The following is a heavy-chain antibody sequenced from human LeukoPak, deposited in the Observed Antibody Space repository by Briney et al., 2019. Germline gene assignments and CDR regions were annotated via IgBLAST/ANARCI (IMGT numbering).Heavy chain of an antibody. J-gene: IGHJ4*02. Sequence: GGSLRLSCAASGFTFSSYGMPWVRQAPGKGLEWVAFIRYDGSNKYYADSVKGRFTISRDNSKNTLYLQMNSLRVEDTAVYYCAKEKKYYYDGTGYPGYDYWGQGTLVTVSS. D-gene: IGHD3-22*01. CDR2: IRYDGSNK. CDR3: AKEKKYYYDGTGYPGYDY. CDR1: GFTFSSYG. V-gene: IGHV3-30*02.